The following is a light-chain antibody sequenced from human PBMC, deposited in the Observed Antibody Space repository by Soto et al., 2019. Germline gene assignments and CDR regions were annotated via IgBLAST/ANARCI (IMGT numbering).Light chain of an antibody. Sequence: QCVLTQPPSVSGAPGQRVTISCTGGSSNIGAGYDVHWYQQLPGTAPKLLIYGNTNRPSGVPERFSGSKSGTSASLAITGLQAEDEADYCCQSYDNSLSGSGVFGTGTKLTVL. J-gene: IGLJ1*01. CDR3: QSYDNSLSGSGV. CDR1: SSNIGAGYD. CDR2: GNT. V-gene: IGLV1-40*01.